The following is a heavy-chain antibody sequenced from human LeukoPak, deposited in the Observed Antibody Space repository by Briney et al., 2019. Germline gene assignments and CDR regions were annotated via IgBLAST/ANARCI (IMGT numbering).Heavy chain of an antibody. CDR3: ARDRGRYCSGGSCYSRLAFDY. D-gene: IGHD2-15*01. Sequence: ASVKVSCKASGYTFTGYYMHWVRQAPGQGLEWMGWINPNSGGTNYEQKFQGRVTMTRDTSISTAYMELSRLRSDDTAVYYCARDRGRYCSGGSCYSRLAFDYWGQGTLVTVSS. J-gene: IGHJ4*02. CDR1: GYTFTGYY. CDR2: INPNSGGT. V-gene: IGHV1-2*02.